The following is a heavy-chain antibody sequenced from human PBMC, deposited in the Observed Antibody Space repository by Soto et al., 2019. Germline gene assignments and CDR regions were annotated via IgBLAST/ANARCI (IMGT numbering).Heavy chain of an antibody. CDR3: ARSLTRLTTLLDY. CDR1: GYTLTDNY. V-gene: IGHV1-2*02. D-gene: IGHD4-17*01. J-gene: IGHJ4*02. CDR2: INPNGGT. Sequence: QVQLVQSGAEVKRPGASVKVSCKASGYTLTDNYMHWVREAPGRGLEWMGWINPNGGTNYAQKFQGRVTMTRDTSISTAYMELSGLRSDDTAVYHCARSLTRLTTLLDYWGQGTLVTVSS.